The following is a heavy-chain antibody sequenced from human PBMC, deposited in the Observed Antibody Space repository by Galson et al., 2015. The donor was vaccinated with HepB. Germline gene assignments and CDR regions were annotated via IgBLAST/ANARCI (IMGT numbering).Heavy chain of an antibody. CDR3: AREGLPLLGYCSGGSCDSYYYGMDV. Sequence: SLRLSCAASGFTFDDYGMSWVRQAPGKGLEWVSGINWNGGSTGYADSVKGRFTISRNNAKNSLYLQMNSLRAEDTALYYCAREGLPLLGYCSGGSCDSYYYGMDVWGQGTTVTVSS. V-gene: IGHV3-20*04. CDR1: GFTFDDYG. D-gene: IGHD2-15*01. CDR2: INWNGGST. J-gene: IGHJ6*02.